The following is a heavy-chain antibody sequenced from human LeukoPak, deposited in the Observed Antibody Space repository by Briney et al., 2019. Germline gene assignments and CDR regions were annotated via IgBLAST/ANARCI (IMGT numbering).Heavy chain of an antibody. CDR3: AKKGYYDGSGYYMYYFDH. CDR1: GFTFSTHW. CDR2: IKQDGSEK. D-gene: IGHD3-22*01. V-gene: IGHV3-7*03. Sequence: PGGSLRLSCAASGFTFSTHWMSWVRQAPGKGLEWVANIKQDGSEKYYVDSVKGRFTISRDNAKNSLYLQMNSLRAEDTAVYYCAKKGYYDGSGYYMYYFDHWGQGTLVTVSS. J-gene: IGHJ4*02.